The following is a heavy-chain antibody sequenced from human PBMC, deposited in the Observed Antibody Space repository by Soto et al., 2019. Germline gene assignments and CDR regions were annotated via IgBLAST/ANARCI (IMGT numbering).Heavy chain of an antibody. CDR3: AREGYCSGGTCANDAFEI. CDR1: GGSISSYY. CDR2: IYYSGST. J-gene: IGHJ3*02. D-gene: IGHD2-15*01. Sequence: PSETLSLTCTVSGGSISSYYWSWIRQPPGKGLEWIGYIYYSGSTNYNPSLKSRVTISVDTSKSQFSLKLSSVTAADTALYYCAREGYCSGGTCANDAFEIWGQGTMVTVSS. V-gene: IGHV4-59*01.